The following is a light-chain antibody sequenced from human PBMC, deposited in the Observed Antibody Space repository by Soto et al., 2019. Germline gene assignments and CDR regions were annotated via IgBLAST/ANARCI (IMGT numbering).Light chain of an antibody. CDR3: QQYNKWPFT. CDR1: ESVSRN. V-gene: IGKV3-15*01. Sequence: EIVMTQSPATLSVSPGERATLSCRASESVSRNLAWYQQKPGQAPRLLIYAASTRATDIAARISGSGSGTEFTLTISSLQSENFAVYYCQQYNKWPFTFGGGTKVEIK. CDR2: AAS. J-gene: IGKJ4*01.